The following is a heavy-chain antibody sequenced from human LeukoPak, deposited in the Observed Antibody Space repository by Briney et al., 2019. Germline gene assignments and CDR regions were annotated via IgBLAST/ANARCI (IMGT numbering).Heavy chain of an antibody. CDR3: ARALVGATTDY. CDR2: IYYSGST. J-gene: IGHJ4*02. CDR1: GGSISSYY. D-gene: IGHD1-26*01. Sequence: SETLSLTCTVSGGSISSYYWSWIRQPPGRGLEWIGYIYYSGSTNYNPSLKSRVTISVDTSKNQFSLKLSSVTAADTAVYYCARALVGATTDYWGQGTLVTVSS. V-gene: IGHV4-59*01.